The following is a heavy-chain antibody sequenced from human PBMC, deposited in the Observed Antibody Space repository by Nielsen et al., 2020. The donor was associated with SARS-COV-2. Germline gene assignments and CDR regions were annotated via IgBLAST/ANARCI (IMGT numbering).Heavy chain of an antibody. Sequence: GESLKISCSASGFTFSSTYMDWVRQAPGQGLVWVSRINPSGSGTAYADSVKGRFAVSRDNAENSLYLQMNSLRAEDTAVYYCASDKWGCSSTSCSFDYWGQGTLVTVSS. J-gene: IGHJ4*02. D-gene: IGHD2-2*01. V-gene: IGHV3-74*01. CDR2: INPSGSGT. CDR3: ASDKWGCSSTSCSFDY. CDR1: GFTFSSTY.